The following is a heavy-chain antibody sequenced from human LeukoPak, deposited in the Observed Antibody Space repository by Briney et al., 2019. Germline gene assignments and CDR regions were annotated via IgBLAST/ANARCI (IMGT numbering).Heavy chain of an antibody. CDR1: GYTFTSYY. Sequence: ASVKVSCKASGYTFTSYYMHWVRQAPGQGLEWMGIINPSGGSTSYAQKFQGRVTITRDTSASTAYMELSSLRSEDTAVYYCARAGEPGYYDSSGYAPFDYWGQGTLVTVSS. J-gene: IGHJ4*02. V-gene: IGHV1-46*01. D-gene: IGHD3-22*01. CDR2: INPSGGST. CDR3: ARAGEPGYYDSSGYAPFDY.